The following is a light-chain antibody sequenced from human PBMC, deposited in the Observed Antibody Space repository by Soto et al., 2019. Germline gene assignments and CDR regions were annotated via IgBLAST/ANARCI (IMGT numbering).Light chain of an antibody. CDR1: SGGIGSYNR. J-gene: IGLJ1*01. Sequence: QSALTQPASVSWSPGQSITISCTGTSGGIGSYNRVSWYQQHPGKAPKLIIYEVTDRPSGVANRFSGSKSGNTDSLTISGLQAEDEDEYYCSSYTNINTRACVFGTGTKLTVL. CDR2: EVT. CDR3: SSYTNINTRACV. V-gene: IGLV2-14*01.